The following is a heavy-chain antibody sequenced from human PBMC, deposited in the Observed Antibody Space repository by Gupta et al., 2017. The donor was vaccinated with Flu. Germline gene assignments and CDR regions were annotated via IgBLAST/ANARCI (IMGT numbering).Heavy chain of an antibody. CDR1: GFTFSSYS. Sequence: EVQLVESGGGLVKPGGSLRLSCAASGFTFSSYSMHWVRQAPGKGLEWVSSISSSSSYIYYADSLKGPFTISRDNAKNSLYLQMNSLRAEDTAVYYCARSRGSRFETTPDYFDYWGQGTLVTVSS. V-gene: IGHV3-21*01. J-gene: IGHJ4*02. CDR3: ARSRGSRFETTPDYFDY. CDR2: ISSSSSYI. D-gene: IGHD2-15*01.